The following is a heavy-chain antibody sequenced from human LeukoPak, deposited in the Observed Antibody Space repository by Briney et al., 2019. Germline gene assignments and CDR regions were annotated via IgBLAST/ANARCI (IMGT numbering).Heavy chain of an antibody. Sequence: PSGTLSLTCAVSGGSISSNNWWGWVRQPPGQGLEWIGEIYHSGSPNYNPSLKSRVTISVDKSRNHFSLNLSSMTAADTAVYYCARVNINNWHSCDYWGQGTLVTVSS. V-gene: IGHV4-4*02. CDR1: GGSISSNNW. CDR3: ARVNINNWHSCDY. D-gene: IGHD1-1*01. J-gene: IGHJ4*02. CDR2: IYHSGSP.